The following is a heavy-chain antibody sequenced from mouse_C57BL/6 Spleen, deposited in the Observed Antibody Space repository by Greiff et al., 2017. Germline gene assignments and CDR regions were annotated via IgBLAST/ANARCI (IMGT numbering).Heavy chain of an antibody. CDR3: ARWGAGDYYAMDY. D-gene: IGHD3-2*02. J-gene: IGHJ4*01. CDR1: GYTFTSYG. V-gene: IGHV1-81*01. Sequence: VHLVESGAELARPGASVKLSCKASGYTFTSYGISWVKQRTGQGLEWIGEIYPRSGNTYYNEKFKGKATLTADKSSSTAYMELRSLTSEDSAVYFCARWGAGDYYAMDYWGQGTSVTVSS. CDR2: IYPRSGNT.